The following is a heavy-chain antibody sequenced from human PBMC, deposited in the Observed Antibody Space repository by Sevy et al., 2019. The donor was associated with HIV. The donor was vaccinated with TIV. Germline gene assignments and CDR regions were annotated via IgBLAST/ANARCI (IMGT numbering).Heavy chain of an antibody. J-gene: IGHJ6*02. CDR2: TYYRSKWFN. V-gene: IGHV6-1*01. CDR3: AERTNDVYYYGMDV. Sequence: SQTLSLTCAISGDSVSSYRASWNWIRQSPSRGLEWLGRTYYRSKWFNDYATSVKSRITIIADTSKNQFSLQLNSVTPEDTAVYYCAERTNDVYYYGMDVWAQGTTVTVSS. CDR1: GDSVSSYRAS.